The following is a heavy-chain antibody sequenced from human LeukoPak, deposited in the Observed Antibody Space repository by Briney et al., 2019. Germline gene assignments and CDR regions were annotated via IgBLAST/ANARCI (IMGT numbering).Heavy chain of an antibody. J-gene: IGHJ4*02. CDR1: GFTFSSYS. CDR2: ISSSSSTI. Sequence: GGSLRLSCAASGFTFSSYSMNWVRQAPGKGLEWVSYISSSSSTIYYADSVKGRFTISRDNAKNSLYLQMNSLRAEDAAVYYCARHVVAVGFDYWGQGTLVTVSS. D-gene: IGHD3-22*01. CDR3: ARHVVAVGFDY. V-gene: IGHV3-48*01.